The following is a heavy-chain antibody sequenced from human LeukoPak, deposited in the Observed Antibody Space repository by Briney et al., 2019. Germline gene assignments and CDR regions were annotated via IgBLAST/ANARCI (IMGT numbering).Heavy chain of an antibody. CDR1: GGSFSGYY. V-gene: IGHV4-34*01. D-gene: IGHD2-15*01. J-gene: IGHJ4*02. CDR2: INHSGST. CDR3: ARRDAGYCSGGSCYRTKSAYYFDY. Sequence: SETLSLTCAVYGGSFSGYYWSWIRQPPGKGLEWIGEINHSGSTNYNPSLKSRVTISVDTSKNQFSLKLSSVTAADTAVYYCARRDAGYCSGGSCYRTKSAYYFDYWGQGTLVTVSS.